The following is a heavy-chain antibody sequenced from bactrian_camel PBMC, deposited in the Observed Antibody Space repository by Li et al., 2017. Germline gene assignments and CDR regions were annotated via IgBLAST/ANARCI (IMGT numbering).Heavy chain of an antibody. V-gene: IGHV3S53*01. Sequence: VQLVESGGGSVQAGGSLRLSCVASGYTYGSHCMGWFRQAPGKDTEGVAFMASDGKTTYADSVKDRFTISQDNAKKTVYLWMNNLQPEDTAMYYCAEGRGSRGEHCYSLNYWGQGTQVTVS. J-gene: IGHJ4*01. CDR3: AEGRGSRGEHCYSLNY. D-gene: IGHD6*01. CDR2: MASDGKT. CDR1: GYTYGSHC.